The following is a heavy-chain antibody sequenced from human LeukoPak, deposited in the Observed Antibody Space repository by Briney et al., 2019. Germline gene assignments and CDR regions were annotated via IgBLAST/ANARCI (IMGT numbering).Heavy chain of an antibody. CDR1: GFTFDDYA. J-gene: IGHJ4*02. D-gene: IGHD1-26*01. CDR2: ISWNSGSI. V-gene: IGHV3-9*01. CDR3: ARDVVGATLMGYFDY. Sequence: GGSLRLSCAASGFTFDDYAMHWVRQAPGKGLEWVSGISWNSGSIGYADSVKGRFTISRDNAKNSLYLQMNSLRAEDTALYYCARDVVGATLMGYFDYRGQGTLVTVSS.